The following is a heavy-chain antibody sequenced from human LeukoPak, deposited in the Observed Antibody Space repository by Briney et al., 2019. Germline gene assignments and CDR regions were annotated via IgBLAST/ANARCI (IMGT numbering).Heavy chain of an antibody. J-gene: IGHJ3*02. CDR3: ARAGCSGGSCYESRGAFDI. D-gene: IGHD2-15*01. CDR2: IYYSGST. Sequence: SETLSLTCTVSGGSISSYYWSWIRQPPGEGLEWIGYIYYSGSTNYNPSLKSRVTISVDTSKNQFSLKLSSVTAADTAVYYCARAGCSGGSCYESRGAFDIWGQGTMVTVSS. CDR1: GGSISSYY. V-gene: IGHV4-59*12.